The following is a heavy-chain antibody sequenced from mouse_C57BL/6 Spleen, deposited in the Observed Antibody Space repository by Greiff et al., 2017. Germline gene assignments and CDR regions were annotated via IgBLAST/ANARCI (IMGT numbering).Heavy chain of an antibody. CDR2: IDHSDSYT. CDR3: ARWDYGSSYRYFDV. V-gene: IGHV1-69*01. D-gene: IGHD1-1*01. J-gene: IGHJ1*03. Sequence: QVQLQQPGADLVMPGASVKLSCTASGYTFTSYWMHWVKQRPGQGLEWIGEIDHSDSYTNYNQNFKGKSTLTVDKSSSTAYMQLSSLTSEDSAVYYCARWDYGSSYRYFDVGGTGTTVTVSS. CDR1: GYTFTSYW.